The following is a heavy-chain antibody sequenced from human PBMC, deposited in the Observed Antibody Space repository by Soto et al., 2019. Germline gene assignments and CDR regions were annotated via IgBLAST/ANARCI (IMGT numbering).Heavy chain of an antibody. CDR1: GFTFSSYA. J-gene: IGHJ6*02. CDR3: ASPDPDSSGPPRIYYYYGMDV. D-gene: IGHD6-19*01. V-gene: IGHV3-30-3*01. CDR2: ISYDGSNK. Sequence: QVQLVESGGGVVQPGRSLRLSCAASGFTFSSYAMHWVRQAPGKGLEWVAVISYDGSNKYYADSVKGRFTISRDNSKNTRYLQMNSLRAEDTAVYYCASPDPDSSGPPRIYYYYGMDVWGQGTTVTVSS.